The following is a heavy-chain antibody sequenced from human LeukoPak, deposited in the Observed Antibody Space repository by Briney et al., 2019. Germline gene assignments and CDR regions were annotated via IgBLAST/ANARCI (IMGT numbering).Heavy chain of an antibody. CDR2: ISSSSSTI. V-gene: IGHV3-48*01. CDR3: ARKTGGSLDI. Sequence: QPGGSLRLSCAASGFTFSSYSMNWVRQAPGKGLEWFSYISSSSSTIYYADSVRGRFTISRDNAKNSLYLQMNSLRGEDTAVYYCARKTGGSLDIWGQGTMVTVSS. D-gene: IGHD7-27*01. J-gene: IGHJ3*02. CDR1: GFTFSSYS.